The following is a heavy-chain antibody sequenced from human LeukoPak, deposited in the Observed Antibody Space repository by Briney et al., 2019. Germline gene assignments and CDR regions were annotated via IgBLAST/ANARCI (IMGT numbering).Heavy chain of an antibody. Sequence: SQTLSLTCTVSGGSISSGDYYWSWIRQPPGKGLEWIGYIYYSGSTYYNPSLKSRVTISVDTSKNQFSPKLSSVTAANTAVYYCARVEYYYDSSGGFDPWGQGTLVTVSP. J-gene: IGHJ5*02. CDR1: GGSISSGDYY. CDR2: IYYSGST. D-gene: IGHD3-22*01. CDR3: ARVEYYYDSSGGFDP. V-gene: IGHV4-30-4*01.